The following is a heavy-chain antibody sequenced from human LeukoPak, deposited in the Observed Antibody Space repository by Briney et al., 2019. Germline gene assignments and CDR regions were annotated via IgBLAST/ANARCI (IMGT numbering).Heavy chain of an antibody. CDR2: IYYSGST. D-gene: IGHD3-16*02. V-gene: IGHV4-31*03. CDR1: GGSISSGGYY. J-gene: IGHJ3*02. Sequence: ASETLSLTCTVSGGSISSGGYYWSWIRQHPGKGLEWIGYIYYSGSTYYNPSLKSRVTISVDTSKNQFSLKLSSVTAADTAVYYCARGYRDYVWGSYRYHGDAFDIWGQGTMVTVSS. CDR3: ARGYRDYVWGSYRYHGDAFDI.